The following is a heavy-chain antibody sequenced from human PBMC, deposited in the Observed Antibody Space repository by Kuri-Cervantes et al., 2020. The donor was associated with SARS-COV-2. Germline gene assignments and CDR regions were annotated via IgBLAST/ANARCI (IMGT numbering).Heavy chain of an antibody. CDR3: AIDFVVYYYGMDV. Sequence: GGSLRLSCAASGFTFSSYAMHWVRQAPGKGLEWVAVISYDGSNKYYADSVKGRFTISRDNSKNTLYLQMNSLRAEDTAVYYCAIDFVVYYYGMDVWGQGTTVTVSS. J-gene: IGHJ6*02. D-gene: IGHD6-6*01. CDR1: GFTFSSYA. V-gene: IGHV3-30*01. CDR2: ISYDGSNK.